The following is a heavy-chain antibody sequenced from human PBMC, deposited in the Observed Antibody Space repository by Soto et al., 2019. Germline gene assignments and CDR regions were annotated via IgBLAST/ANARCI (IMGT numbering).Heavy chain of an antibody. CDR2: IYSGGST. J-gene: IGHJ4*02. CDR3: ARGASRYDSSGYYLYYFDY. V-gene: IGHV3-66*01. CDR1: GFTVSSYY. D-gene: IGHD3-22*01. Sequence: EVPLVESGGGLVQPGGSLRLSCAASGFTVSSYYMSWVRQAPGKGLEWVSVIYSGGSTYYADSVKGRFTISRDNSKNTLSLQMKSLRAEDTAVYYCARGASRYDSSGYYLYYFDYWGQGTLVTVSS.